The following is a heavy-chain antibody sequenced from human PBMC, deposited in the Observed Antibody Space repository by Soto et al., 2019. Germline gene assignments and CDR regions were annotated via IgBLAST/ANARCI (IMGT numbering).Heavy chain of an antibody. J-gene: IGHJ4*02. D-gene: IGHD4-17*01. CDR2: IKSKTDGGTT. CDR3: TTDPTWGMTTVVTRDY. V-gene: IGHV3-15*01. CDR1: GFTFSNAW. Sequence: GGSLRLSCAASGFTFSNAWMSWVRQAPGKGLEWVGRIKSKTDGGTTDYAAPVEGRFTISRDDSKNTLYLQMNSLKTEDTAVYYCTTDPTWGMTTVVTRDYWGQGTLVTVSS.